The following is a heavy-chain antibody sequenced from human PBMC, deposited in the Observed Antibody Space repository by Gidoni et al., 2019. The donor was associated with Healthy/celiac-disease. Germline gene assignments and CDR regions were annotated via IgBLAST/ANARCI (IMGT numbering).Heavy chain of an antibody. CDR1: AGSISSGGYY. J-gene: IGHJ6*03. Sequence: QVQLQESGPGLVQPSQTLSLPCTFSAGSISSGGYYWSWIRQHPGKGLEWIGYIYYSGSTYYNPSLKSRVTISVDTSKNQFSLKLSSVTAADTAVYYCARGWGGSGSYYYYYMDVWGKGTTVTVSS. CDR2: IYYSGST. D-gene: IGHD3-10*01. CDR3: ARGWGGSGSYYYYYMDV. V-gene: IGHV4-31*03.